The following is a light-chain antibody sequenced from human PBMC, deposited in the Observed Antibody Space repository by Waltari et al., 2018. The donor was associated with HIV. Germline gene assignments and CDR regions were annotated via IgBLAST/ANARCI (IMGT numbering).Light chain of an antibody. CDR2: EVS. CDR3: SSYAGSNNLL. V-gene: IGLV2-8*01. Sequence: QSALTQPPSASGSPGQSVTISCTGTSSDVGGYHYVSWYHQHPGKAPKLMIYEVSKRPSGVPDRFSGSKSGNTASLTVSGLQAEDEADYYCSSYAGSNNLLFGGGTKLTVL. CDR1: SSDVGGYHY. J-gene: IGLJ2*01.